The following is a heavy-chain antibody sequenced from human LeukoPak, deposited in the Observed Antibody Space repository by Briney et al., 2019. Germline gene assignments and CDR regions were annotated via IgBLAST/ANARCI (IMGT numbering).Heavy chain of an antibody. CDR3: ARRSCSGGSCYLDI. J-gene: IGHJ3*02. CDR2: IYPGDSDT. CDR1: GYSFTNYW. Sequence: GESLKISCKASGYSFTNYWIGWVRQMPGKGLEWMGIIYPGDSDTRYSPSFQGQVTISADKSISTAYLQWSSLKASDSAIYYCARRSCSGGSCYLDIWGQGTMVTVSS. D-gene: IGHD2-15*01. V-gene: IGHV5-51*01.